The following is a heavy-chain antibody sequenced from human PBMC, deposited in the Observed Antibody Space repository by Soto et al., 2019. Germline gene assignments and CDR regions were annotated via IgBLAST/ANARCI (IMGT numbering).Heavy chain of an antibody. CDR1: GFTFSSYS. J-gene: IGHJ5*02. CDR3: ARDKSDFWSGYTNWFDP. CDR2: ISTSSSYI. V-gene: IGHV3-21*01. D-gene: IGHD3-3*01. Sequence: GGSLRLSCAASGFTFSSYSMNWVRQAPGKGLEWVSSISTSSSYIYYADSVKGRFTISRDNAKNSVYLQMNSLRAEDTAVYYCARDKSDFWSGYTNWFDPWGQGTLVTVS.